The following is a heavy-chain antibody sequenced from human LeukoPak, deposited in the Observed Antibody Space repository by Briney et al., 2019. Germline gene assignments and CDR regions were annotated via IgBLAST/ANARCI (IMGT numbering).Heavy chain of an antibody. CDR2: INHSGST. J-gene: IGHJ5*02. CDR3: ARAIAAAGQLDP. V-gene: IGHV4-34*01. D-gene: IGHD6-13*01. Sequence: SETLSLTCAVYGGSFSGYYWSWIRQPPGKGLEWIGEINHSGSTNYNPSLKSRVTISVDTSKNQFSLKLSSVTAADTAVYYCARAIAAAGQLDPWGQGTLVTVSS. CDR1: GGSFSGYY.